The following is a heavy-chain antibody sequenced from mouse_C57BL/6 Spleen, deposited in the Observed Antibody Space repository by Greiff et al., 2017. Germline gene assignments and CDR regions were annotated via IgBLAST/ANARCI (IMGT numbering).Heavy chain of an antibody. J-gene: IGHJ4*01. CDR1: GYTFTEYT. CDR2: FYPGSGSI. CDR3: ARHEDVYYAMDY. V-gene: IGHV1-62-2*01. Sequence: QVHVKQSGAELVKPGASVKLSCKASGYTFTEYTIHWVKQRSGQGLEWIGWFYPGSGSIKYNEKFKDKATLTADKSSSTVYMELSRLTSEDSAVYFCARHEDVYYAMDYWGQGTSVTVSS.